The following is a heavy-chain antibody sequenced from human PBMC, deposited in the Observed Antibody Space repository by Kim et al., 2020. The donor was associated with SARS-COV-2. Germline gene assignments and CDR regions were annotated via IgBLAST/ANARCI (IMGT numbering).Heavy chain of an antibody. Sequence: SVKVSCKASGGTFSSYAISWVRQAPGQGLEWMGGIIPIFGTANYAQKFQGRVTITADESTSTAYMELSSLRSEDTAVYYCASGGAYCGGDCYSNWFDPWGQGTLVTVSS. V-gene: IGHV1-69*13. CDR2: IIPIFGTA. CDR3: ASGGAYCGGDCYSNWFDP. CDR1: GGTFSSYA. J-gene: IGHJ5*02. D-gene: IGHD2-21*02.